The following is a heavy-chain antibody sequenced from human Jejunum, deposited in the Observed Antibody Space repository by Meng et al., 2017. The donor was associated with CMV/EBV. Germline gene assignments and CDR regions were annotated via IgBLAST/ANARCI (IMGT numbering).Heavy chain of an antibody. J-gene: IGHJ4*02. D-gene: IGHD1-26*01. CDR3: ASGNSFDF. CDR1: GFTSSHSW. Sequence: PCSASGFTSSHSWLGWARPPPGKGLEWVASIKPDGSEKYYVASVKGRFTISRDNAKISLYLQMNSLRVEDTAVYYCASGNSFDFWGQGTLVTVSS. V-gene: IGHV3-7*01. CDR2: IKPDGSEK.